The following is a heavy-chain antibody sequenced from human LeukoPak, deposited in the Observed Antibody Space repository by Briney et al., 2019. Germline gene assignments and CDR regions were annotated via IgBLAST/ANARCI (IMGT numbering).Heavy chain of an antibody. V-gene: IGHV3-15*01. CDR3: TTLRESGGSCYFDY. CDR1: GFTFSNAW. J-gene: IGHJ4*02. D-gene: IGHD2-15*01. Sequence: GGSLRLSCAASGFTFSNAWMSWVRQAPGKGLEWVGRIKSKTDGGTTDYAAPVKGRFTISRDDSKNTLYLQMDSLKTEDTAVYYCTTLRESGGSCYFDYWGQGTLVTVSS. CDR2: IKSKTDGGTT.